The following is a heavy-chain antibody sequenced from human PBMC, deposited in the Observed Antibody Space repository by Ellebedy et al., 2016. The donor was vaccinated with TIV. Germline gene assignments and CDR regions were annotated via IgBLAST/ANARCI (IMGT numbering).Heavy chain of an antibody. CDR2: VKHGGGT. V-gene: IGHV4-34*01. CDR3: ARGRGTVAGLIFDF. Sequence: SQTLSLTXXVYGGSLPNFFWAWIRQPPGKGLEWIGEVKHGGGTSYNPSLMSRVTISKDASNNQFSLKLTSVTVADTAVYYCARGRGTVAGLIFDFWGQGSLVTVSS. CDR1: GGSLPNFF. D-gene: IGHD6-19*01. J-gene: IGHJ4*02.